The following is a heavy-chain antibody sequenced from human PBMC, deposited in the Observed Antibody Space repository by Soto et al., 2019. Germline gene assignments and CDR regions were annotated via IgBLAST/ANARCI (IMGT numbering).Heavy chain of an antibody. V-gene: IGHV1-69*12. Sequence: QVQLVQSGAEVKKPGSSVKVSCKASGGSLSNYGISWVRQAPGQGLEWMGGIIPVFGTANYAQKFQGRVTITAXEXTXIXXMDVTSLSSEDTAVYYCARGDATKIVVTTYYAMDVWGQGTTVTVSS. D-gene: IGHD4-17*01. CDR2: IIPVFGTA. CDR1: GGSLSNYG. J-gene: IGHJ6*02. CDR3: ARGDATKIVVTTYYAMDV.